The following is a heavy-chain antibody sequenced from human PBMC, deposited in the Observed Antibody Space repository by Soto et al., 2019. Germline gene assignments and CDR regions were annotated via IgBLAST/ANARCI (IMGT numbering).Heavy chain of an antibody. J-gene: IGHJ5*02. CDR3: ARVLVVVVAEQAESA. Sequence: QVQLVQSGAEVKKPGSSVKVSCKASGGTFSSYAISWVRQAPGPGLEWIGGISPIFGTANYAQKFQGRVTITADESTSTAYIELSSLRSEDTAVYYCARVLVVVVAEQAESAWGTGTLVTVSS. D-gene: IGHD2-15*01. V-gene: IGHV1-69*01. CDR1: GGTFSSYA. CDR2: ISPIFGTA.